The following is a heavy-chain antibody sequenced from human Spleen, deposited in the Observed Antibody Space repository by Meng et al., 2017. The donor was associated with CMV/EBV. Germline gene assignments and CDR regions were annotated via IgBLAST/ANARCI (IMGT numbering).Heavy chain of an antibody. CDR1: GFTFTIAW. D-gene: IGHD1-14*01. CDR2: LKRKTEGGTT. CDR3: AKPEHYGLDV. J-gene: IGHJ6*02. Sequence: GESLKISCAASGFTFTIAWMSWVRQAPGKGLEWVGRLKRKTEGGTTDSAVPVKGRFTISRDDPKKTLYLQMNSLRAEDTAVYYCAKPEHYGLDVWGQGTTVTVSS. V-gene: IGHV3-15*01.